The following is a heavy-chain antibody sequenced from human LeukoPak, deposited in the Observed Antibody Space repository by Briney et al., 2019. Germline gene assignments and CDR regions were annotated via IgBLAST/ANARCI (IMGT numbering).Heavy chain of an antibody. CDR1: GFTFTSYG. CDR2: ISYDGSNK. CDR3: AKVRNRAFDI. J-gene: IGHJ3*02. Sequence: GGSLRLSCAASGFTFTSYGMHWVRQAPGKGLEWVAVISYDGSNKYYADSVKGRFTISRDNSKNTLYLQMNSLRAEDTAVYYCAKVRNRAFDIWGQGTMVTVSS. V-gene: IGHV3-30*18.